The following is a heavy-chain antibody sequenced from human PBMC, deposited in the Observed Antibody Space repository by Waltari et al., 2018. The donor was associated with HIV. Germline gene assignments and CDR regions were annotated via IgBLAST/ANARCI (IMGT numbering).Heavy chain of an antibody. CDR2: VNRNRGNA. J-gene: IGHJ4*02. Sequence: VQLVQSGAEVKKLGASLKVSCKASGYTFTSYDINWVRQAAGQGLEWRGWVNRNRGNAGSVQKFQGRGTMTRNTFRSTVYMDRSSVRSDDTAVNDCARAVGRGYCWSTSCIIGYWGQGTLVTVSS. CDR3: ARAVGRGYCWSTSCIIGY. V-gene: IGHV1-8*01. D-gene: IGHD2-2*01. CDR1: GYTFTSYD.